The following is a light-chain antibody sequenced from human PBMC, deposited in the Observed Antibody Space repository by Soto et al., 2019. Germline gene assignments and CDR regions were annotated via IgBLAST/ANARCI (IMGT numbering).Light chain of an antibody. CDR1: QSVSSY. CDR2: DAS. Sequence: EIVLTQSPATLSLSPGERATLSCRASQSVSSYLAWYQQKPGQAPRLLIYDASNRATGIPARFSGSGSETDFTLTISSLEPEDFAVYYCQQRSKSLTFGGGTKVEIK. V-gene: IGKV3-11*01. J-gene: IGKJ4*01. CDR3: QQRSKSLT.